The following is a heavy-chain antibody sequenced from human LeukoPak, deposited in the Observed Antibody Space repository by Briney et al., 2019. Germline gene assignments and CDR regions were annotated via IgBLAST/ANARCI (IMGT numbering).Heavy chain of an antibody. J-gene: IGHJ5*02. CDR1: GYTFTSYG. Sequence: ASVKVSCKASGYTFTSYGISWVRQAPGQGLEWMGIINPSGGSTSYAQKFQGRVTMTRDTSTSTVYMELSSLRSKDTAVYYCARTTEDCSSTSCYQYWFDPWGQGTLVTVSS. D-gene: IGHD2-2*01. CDR2: INPSGGST. CDR3: ARTTEDCSSTSCYQYWFDP. V-gene: IGHV1-46*01.